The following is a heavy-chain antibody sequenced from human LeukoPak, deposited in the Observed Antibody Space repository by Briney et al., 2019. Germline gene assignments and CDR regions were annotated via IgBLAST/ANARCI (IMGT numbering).Heavy chain of an antibody. V-gene: IGHV4-59*01. CDR2: IYYSGST. J-gene: IGHJ5*02. CDR3: ARARAARPWFDP. D-gene: IGHD6-6*01. CDR1: GGSISSYY. Sequence: SETLSLTCTVSGGSISSYYWSWIRQPPGKGLEWIGYIYYSGSTNYNPSLKSRVTISVDTSKNQFSLKLSSVTAADTAVYYCARARAARPWFDPWGQGTLVTVSS.